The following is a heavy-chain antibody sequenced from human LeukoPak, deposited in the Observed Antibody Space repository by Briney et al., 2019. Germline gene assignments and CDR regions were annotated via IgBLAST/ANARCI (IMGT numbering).Heavy chain of an antibody. Sequence: GGSLRLSCAASGFTFSSYSMNWVRQAPGQGLEWVSSISSSSSSIYYADSEKGRFTISRDNAKNSLYLQMNSLRAEDTAVYYCAKAGNGYYDSSGYYYFDYWGQGTLVTVSS. J-gene: IGHJ4*02. D-gene: IGHD3-22*01. CDR2: ISSSSSSI. CDR3: AKAGNGYYDSSGYYYFDY. CDR1: GFTFSSYS. V-gene: IGHV3-21*01.